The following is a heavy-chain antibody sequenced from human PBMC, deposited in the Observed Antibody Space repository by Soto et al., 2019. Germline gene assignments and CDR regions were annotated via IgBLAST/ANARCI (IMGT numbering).Heavy chain of an antibody. D-gene: IGHD1-20*01. CDR1: GGTFSNYY. V-gene: IGHV1-69*01. CDR2: IIPMFDTP. CDR3: ARGYSTGYFDD. J-gene: IGHJ4*02. Sequence: QVQLVQSGAEVKKPGYSMKVSCKTSGGTFSNYYISWVRQAPGQGLEWMGDIIPMFDTPKYAQKFQGRVTITADESTSAAYMELSSLRAEDTAVYYCARGYSTGYFDDWGQGTLITVSS.